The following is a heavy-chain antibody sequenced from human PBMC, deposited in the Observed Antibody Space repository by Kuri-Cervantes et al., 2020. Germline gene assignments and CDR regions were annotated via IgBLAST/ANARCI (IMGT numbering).Heavy chain of an antibody. Sequence: ASVKVSCKASGYTFGGYYIHWVRQAPGQGLEWMGWINPKGGFTNYAQKFQGRVTMTRDTSISTAYMELSRLRSDDTAVYYCARVIRGYSYGLFDYWGQGTLVTVSS. CDR1: GYTFGGYY. D-gene: IGHD5-18*01. J-gene: IGHJ4*02. V-gene: IGHV1-2*02. CDR3: ARVIRGYSYGLFDY. CDR2: INPKGGFT.